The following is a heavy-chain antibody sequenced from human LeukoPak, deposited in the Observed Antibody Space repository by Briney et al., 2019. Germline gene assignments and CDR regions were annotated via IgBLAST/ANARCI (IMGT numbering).Heavy chain of an antibody. J-gene: IGHJ6*03. Sequence: ASVKVSCKASGYTFTSYDINWVRQATGQGLEWMGWMNPNSGNTGYAQKFQGRVTITRNTSISTAYMELSSLRSEDTAVYYCARASSWDTDSYYYYYYMDVWGKGTTVTVSS. CDR2: MNPNSGNT. D-gene: IGHD6-13*01. V-gene: IGHV1-8*03. CDR1: GYTFTSYD. CDR3: ARASSWDTDSYYYYYYMDV.